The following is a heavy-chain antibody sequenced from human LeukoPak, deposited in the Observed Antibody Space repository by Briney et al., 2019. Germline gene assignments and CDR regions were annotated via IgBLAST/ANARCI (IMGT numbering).Heavy chain of an antibody. CDR3: ARVAARYGSGSYYNGDDY. CDR2: IYYSGST. Sequence: PSETLSLTCTVSGGSISSSSYYWGWIRQPPGKGLEWIGSIYYSGSTYYNPSLKSRVTISVDTSKNQFSLKLSSVTAADTAVYYCARVAARYGSGSYYNGDDYWGQGTLVTVSS. CDR1: GGSISSSSYY. J-gene: IGHJ4*02. V-gene: IGHV4-39*07. D-gene: IGHD3-10*01.